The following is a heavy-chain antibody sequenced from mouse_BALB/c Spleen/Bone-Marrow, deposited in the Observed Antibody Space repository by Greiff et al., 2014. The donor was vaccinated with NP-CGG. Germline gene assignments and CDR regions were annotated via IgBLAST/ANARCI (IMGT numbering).Heavy chain of an antibody. CDR3: ASRGDYSYDMDY. V-gene: IGHV1-80*01. CDR1: GYTFSNYW. D-gene: IGHD1-1*01. J-gene: IGHJ4*01. Sequence: QVQLQQSRMPLSACKTSVKISCKASGYTFSNYWMNWMKQRPGQGLEWLGQIYPGDGDTNYIGQFTGKAALTADKSSSTAYMQLSSLTSEDSAVDFCASRGDYSYDMDYWGQGTSVTVSS. CDR2: IYPGDGDT.